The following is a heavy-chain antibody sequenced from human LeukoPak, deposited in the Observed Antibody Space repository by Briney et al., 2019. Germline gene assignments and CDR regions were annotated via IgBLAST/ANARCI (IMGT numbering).Heavy chain of an antibody. J-gene: IGHJ4*02. V-gene: IGHV3-23*01. D-gene: IGHD3-22*01. CDR1: GFTFSSYV. CDR3: ARPFYFDSIDI. Sequence: GGSLRLSCAASGFTFSSYVMTWVRQAPGRGLEWVSGISGSAGNTYYADSVKGRFTISRDNSKNTLDLQMNSLRAEDTAVYYCARPFYFDSIDIWGQGTLVTVSS. CDR2: ISGSAGNT.